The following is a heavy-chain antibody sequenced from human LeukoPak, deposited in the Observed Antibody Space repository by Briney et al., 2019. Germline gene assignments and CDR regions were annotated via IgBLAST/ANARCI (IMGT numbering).Heavy chain of an antibody. CDR2: INPNSSGT. Sequence: ASVKVSCKASGYTFTGYYMHWVRQAPGQGLEWMGWINPNSSGTNYAQKFQGWVTMTRDTSISTAYMELSRLRSDDTAVYYCARVYCSSTSCYFDYWGQGTLVTVSS. CDR3: ARVYCSSTSCYFDY. V-gene: IGHV1-2*04. CDR1: GYTFTGYY. J-gene: IGHJ4*02. D-gene: IGHD2-2*01.